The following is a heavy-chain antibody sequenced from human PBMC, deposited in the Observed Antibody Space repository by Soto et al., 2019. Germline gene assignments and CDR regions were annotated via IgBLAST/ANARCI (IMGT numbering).Heavy chain of an antibody. J-gene: IGHJ6*02. CDR2: INAGNGNT. CDR3: ARFVEYSSSWYSMAQDYYYGMDV. D-gene: IGHD6-13*01. CDR1: GHTFASYA. V-gene: IGHV1-3*01. Sequence: GASVRVSCNASGHTFASYAMHWLRQNPGKRLEKRVWINAGNGNTKYSQKFQGRVTITRDTSASTAYMELSSLRSEDTAVYYCARFVEYSSSWYSMAQDYYYGMDVWGQGTTGTVSS.